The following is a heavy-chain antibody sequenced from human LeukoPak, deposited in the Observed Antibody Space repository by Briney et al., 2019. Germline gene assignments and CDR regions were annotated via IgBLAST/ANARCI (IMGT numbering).Heavy chain of an antibody. Sequence: SETLSLTCTVSGGSISSGGYYWSWIRQHPGKGLEWIGYIYYSGSTYYNPSLKSRVTISVDTSKNQFSLKLSSVTAADTAVYYCARGVYCGGDCYSGHWFDPWGQGTLVTVSS. CDR1: GGSISSGGYY. V-gene: IGHV4-31*03. J-gene: IGHJ5*02. CDR3: ARGVYCGGDCYSGHWFDP. CDR2: IYYSGST. D-gene: IGHD2-21*02.